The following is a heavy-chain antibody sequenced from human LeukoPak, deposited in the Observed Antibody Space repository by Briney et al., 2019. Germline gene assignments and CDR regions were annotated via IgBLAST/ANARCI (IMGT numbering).Heavy chain of an antibody. J-gene: IGHJ4*02. Sequence: GGSLRLSCAASGFTFDGHVMHWVRQAPGKGLEWVSLISEAGGTIYYADSVKGRFTISRDNSKNFLFLQMNSLRTEDTALYYCAKKSGAAANFDYWGQGTLVVVSS. CDR3: AKKSGAAANFDY. CDR2: ISEAGGTI. CDR1: GFTFDGHV. D-gene: IGHD6-13*01. V-gene: IGHV3-43*02.